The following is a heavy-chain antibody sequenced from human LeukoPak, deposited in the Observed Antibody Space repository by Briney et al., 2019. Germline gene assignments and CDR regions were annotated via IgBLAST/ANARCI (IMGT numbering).Heavy chain of an antibody. CDR2: ISGSGTST. CDR3: AKKRGYTYGDPFDY. J-gene: IGHJ4*02. Sequence: GGSLRLSCAASGFTFSSYAMSWVRQAPGKGLEWVSAISGSGTSTYYADSVTDRFTISRDNSRNTLYLQMNSLRAEDTALYYCAKKRGYTYGDPFDYWGQGTLVTVSS. V-gene: IGHV3-23*01. D-gene: IGHD5-18*01. CDR1: GFTFSSYA.